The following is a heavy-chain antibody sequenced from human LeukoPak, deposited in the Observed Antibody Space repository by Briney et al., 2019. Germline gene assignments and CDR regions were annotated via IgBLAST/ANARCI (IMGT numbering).Heavy chain of an antibody. V-gene: IGHV4-59*08. J-gene: IGHJ5*02. CDR2: ISYSGGT. D-gene: IGHD3-10*01. Sequence: SGTLSLTCTVSGGSISGYYWSWLRQPPGKGLEGIGFISYSGGTNYNPSLISRGPISVDTSQNQFSLKLNSVTAADAAVCYFAGHDYYGSGSYRWGQGSLVTVCS. CDR3: AGHDYYGSGSYR. CDR1: GGSISGYY.